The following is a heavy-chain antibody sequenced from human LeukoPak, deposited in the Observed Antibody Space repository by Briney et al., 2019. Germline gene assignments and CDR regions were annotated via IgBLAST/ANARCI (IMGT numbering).Heavy chain of an antibody. J-gene: IGHJ4*02. CDR3: ARVGAGERDSSGYYLDY. CDR1: GGSFSGYY. Sequence: PSETLSLXRAVYGGSFSGYYWSWIRQPPGKGLEWIGEINHSGSTSYNPSLKSRVTISVDTSKNQFSLKLSSVTAADTAVYYCARVGAGERDSSGYYLDYWGQGTLVTVSS. D-gene: IGHD3-22*01. V-gene: IGHV4-34*01. CDR2: INHSGST.